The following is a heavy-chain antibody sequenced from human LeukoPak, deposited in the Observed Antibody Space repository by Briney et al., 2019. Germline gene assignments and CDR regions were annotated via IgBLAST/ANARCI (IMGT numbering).Heavy chain of an antibody. Sequence: SETLSLTCAVYGGSFSGYYWSWIRQPPGKGLEWIGEINHSGSTNYNPSLKSRVTISVDTSKNQFSLKLGSVTAADTAVYYCARATAYDFWSGSAGGWFDPWGQGTLVTVSS. CDR2: INHSGST. J-gene: IGHJ5*02. V-gene: IGHV4-34*01. D-gene: IGHD3-3*01. CDR1: GGSFSGYY. CDR3: ARATAYDFWSGSAGGWFDP.